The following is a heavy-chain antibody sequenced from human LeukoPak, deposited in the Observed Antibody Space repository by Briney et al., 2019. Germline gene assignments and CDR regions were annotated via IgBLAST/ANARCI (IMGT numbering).Heavy chain of an antibody. CDR1: GFTFSSYA. V-gene: IGHV3-30-3*01. Sequence: GGSLRLSCAASGFTFSSYAMHWVRQAPGKGLEWVAVVSYGGSNKYYADSVKGRFTISRDNSKNTLYLQMNSLRTEDTAVYYCARDREDDSSGYYLFDYWGQGTLVTVSS. D-gene: IGHD3-22*01. CDR2: VSYGGSNK. CDR3: ARDREDDSSGYYLFDY. J-gene: IGHJ4*02.